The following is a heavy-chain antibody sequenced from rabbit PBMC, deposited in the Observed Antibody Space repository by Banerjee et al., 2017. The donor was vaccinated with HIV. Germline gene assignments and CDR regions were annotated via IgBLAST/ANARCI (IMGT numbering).Heavy chain of an antibody. Sequence: QSLEESGGDLVKPEGSLTLTCTASGFDFSTYGVNWVRQAPGKGLEWIACINTSSGNTVYASWAKGRFTISKTSSTTVTLQMTSLTAADTATYFCARDLAGVIGWNFGLWGPGTLVTVS. J-gene: IGHJ6*01. CDR2: INTSSGNT. CDR3: ARDLAGVIGWNFGL. V-gene: IGHV1S40*01. CDR1: GFDFSTYG. D-gene: IGHD4-1*01.